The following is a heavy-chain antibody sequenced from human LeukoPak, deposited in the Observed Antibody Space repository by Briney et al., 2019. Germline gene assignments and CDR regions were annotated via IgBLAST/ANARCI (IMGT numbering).Heavy chain of an antibody. CDR3: AKGYCRGISCYSDY. V-gene: IGHV3-33*05. J-gene: IGHJ4*02. Sequence: GRSLRLSCAASGFSLSNYAMHWVRQAPGKGLEWVTVISIDSKDKKYADSVKGRFTISRDNSKNTLYLQMNSLRAEDTAVYYCAKGYCRGISCYSDYWGQGTLVTVSS. CDR1: GFSLSNYA. CDR2: ISIDSKDK. D-gene: IGHD2-2*02.